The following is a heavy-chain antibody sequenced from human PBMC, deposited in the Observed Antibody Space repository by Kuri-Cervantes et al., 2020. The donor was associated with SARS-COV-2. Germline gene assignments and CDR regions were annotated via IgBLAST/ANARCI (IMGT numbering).Heavy chain of an antibody. D-gene: IGHD6-13*01. Sequence: SETLSLTCAVYGGSFSGYYWSWIRQPPGKGLEWIGEINHSGSTNYNPSLKSRVTISVDRSKNQFSLKLSSVTAADTAVYYCARHEYSSSWVDYWGQGTLVTVSS. J-gene: IGHJ4*02. CDR1: GGSFSGYY. CDR2: INHSGST. V-gene: IGHV4-34*01. CDR3: ARHEYSSSWVDY.